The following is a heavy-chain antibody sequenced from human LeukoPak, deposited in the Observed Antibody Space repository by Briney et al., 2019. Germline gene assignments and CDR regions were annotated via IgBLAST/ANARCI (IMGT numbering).Heavy chain of an antibody. D-gene: IGHD6-19*01. J-gene: IGHJ6*02. CDR2: IYTSGST. Sequence: SETLSLTCTVSGGSISSYYCAWIRQPAGGGLEWIGRIYTSGSTNYNPSLKSRVTMSVDTSKNQFSLKLSSVTAADTAVYYCARGPRSEAGSSYYYYYGMDVWGQGTTVTVSS. V-gene: IGHV4-4*07. CDR1: GGSISSYY. CDR3: ARGPRSEAGSSYYYYYGMDV.